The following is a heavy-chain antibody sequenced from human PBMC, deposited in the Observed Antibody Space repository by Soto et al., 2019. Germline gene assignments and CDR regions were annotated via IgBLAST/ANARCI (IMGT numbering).Heavy chain of an antibody. CDR1: GGSISSSSYY. D-gene: IGHD6-19*01. Sequence: SETLSLTCTVSGGSISSSSYYWGWIRQPPXKGLEWIGSVYYSGSTYYNPSLKSRVTISVDTSKNQFSLKLSSVTAADTAVYYCARDGEAGTGYYYGMDVWGQGTTVTVSS. CDR2: VYYSGST. V-gene: IGHV4-39*02. J-gene: IGHJ6*02. CDR3: ARDGEAGTGYYYGMDV.